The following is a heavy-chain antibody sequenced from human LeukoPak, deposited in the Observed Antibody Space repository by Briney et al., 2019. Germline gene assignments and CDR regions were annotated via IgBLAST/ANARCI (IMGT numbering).Heavy chain of an antibody. CDR1: GFTFSNYG. CDR3: ANRGPAHPAPEAFDI. J-gene: IGHJ3*02. V-gene: IGHV3-30*02. CDR2: IRYDGSNK. Sequence: PGGSLRLSCAASGFTFSNYGMHWVRQAPGKGLEWVAFIRYDGSNKYYADSVKGRFTISRDNSKNTLYLQMNSLRAEDTAVYYCANRGPAHPAPEAFDIWGQGTMVTVSS. D-gene: IGHD2-2*01.